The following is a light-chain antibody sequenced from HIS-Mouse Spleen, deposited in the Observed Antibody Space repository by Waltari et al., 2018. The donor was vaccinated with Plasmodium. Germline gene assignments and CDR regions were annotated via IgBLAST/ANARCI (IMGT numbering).Light chain of an antibody. V-gene: IGKV3-20*01. CDR2: GAS. CDR1: QSVSSSY. CDR3: QQYGSSPYT. J-gene: IGKJ2*01. Sequence: ELVLTQSPGTLSLSPGERATLSCRASQSVSSSYLAWYPQKPGQAPRLLIYGASSRATGIPDRFSGSGSGTDFTLTISRLEPEDFAVYYCQQYGSSPYTFGQGTKREIK.